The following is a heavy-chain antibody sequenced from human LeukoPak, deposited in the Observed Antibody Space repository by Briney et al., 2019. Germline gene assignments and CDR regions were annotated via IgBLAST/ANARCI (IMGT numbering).Heavy chain of an antibody. J-gene: IGHJ4*02. CDR3: AKDGGGSSSWFDY. CDR2: IYSGGST. CDR1: GFTDSSNY. D-gene: IGHD6-13*01. Sequence: GGSLRLSCVASGFTDSSNYMSWVRQAPGKGLEWVSVIYSGGSTYYADSVKGRFTISRDNSKNTLYLQMNSLRAEDTAVYYCAKDGGGSSSWFDYWGQGTLVTVSS. V-gene: IGHV3-66*01.